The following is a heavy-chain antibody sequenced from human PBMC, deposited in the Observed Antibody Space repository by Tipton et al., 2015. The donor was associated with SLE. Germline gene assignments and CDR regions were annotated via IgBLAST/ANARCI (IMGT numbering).Heavy chain of an antibody. CDR2: ISSSSSYI. D-gene: IGHD1-26*01. CDR3: ARKYSGAHYYYHMDV. V-gene: IGHV3-21*01. Sequence: GSLRLSCAVSGFTFSSYSMNWVRQAPGKGLEWVSSISSSSSYIYYADSVKGRFTISRDNAKNSLYLQMNSLRAEDTAVYYCARKYSGAHYYYHMDVWGKGTTVTVSS. CDR1: GFTFSSYS. J-gene: IGHJ6*03.